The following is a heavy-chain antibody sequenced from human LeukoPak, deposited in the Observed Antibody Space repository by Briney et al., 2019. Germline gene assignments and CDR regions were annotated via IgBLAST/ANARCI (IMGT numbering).Heavy chain of an antibody. CDR1: GFTFSSYA. CDR3: ARGEMATISYFYFGMDV. J-gene: IGHJ6*02. V-gene: IGHV3-30*04. CDR2: ISYDGSNK. D-gene: IGHD5-24*01. Sequence: PGGSLRLSCAASGFTFSSYALHWVRQAPGKGLEWVALISYDGSNKYYADSVKGRFTISRDNSKNTLYLQMNSLRPEDTGAYYCARGEMATISYFYFGMDVWGQGTTVTVSS.